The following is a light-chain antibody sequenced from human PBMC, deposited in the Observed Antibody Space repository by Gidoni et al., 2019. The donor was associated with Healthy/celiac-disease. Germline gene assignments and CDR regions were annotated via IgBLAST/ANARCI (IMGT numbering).Light chain of an antibody. CDR1: QSISSY. CDR2: AAS. J-gene: IGKJ2*01. CDR3: QQNYRTLYT. V-gene: IGKV1-39*01. Sequence: DIQMTQSPSSLSASVVDRVTITCRSSQSISSYLNWYQQKPGKAPKLLIDAASSLQSGVPSSFSGSGSGTDSTLTISSLQPEDFATYYYQQNYRTLYTFGQGTKLEIK.